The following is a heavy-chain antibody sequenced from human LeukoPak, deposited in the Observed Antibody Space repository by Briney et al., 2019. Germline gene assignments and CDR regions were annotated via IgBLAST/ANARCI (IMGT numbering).Heavy chain of an antibody. CDR3: ARQRDYTSGWFDY. Sequence: SETLSLTCTVSGGSISSSSYYWGWIRQPPGKGLEWIGSIYYSGSTYYNPSLKSRVTISVDTSKNQFSLMLSSVTASDTAVYYCARQRDYTSGWFDYWGQGTLVTVSS. V-gene: IGHV4-39*01. J-gene: IGHJ4*02. CDR1: GGSISSSSYY. CDR2: IYYSGST. D-gene: IGHD6-19*01.